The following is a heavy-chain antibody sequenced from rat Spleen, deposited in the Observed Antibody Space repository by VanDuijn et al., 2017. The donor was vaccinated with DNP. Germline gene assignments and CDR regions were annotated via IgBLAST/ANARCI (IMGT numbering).Heavy chain of an antibody. CDR2: ITNSGGRT. Sequence: EVQLVESGGGLVQSGRSMKLSCSASGFTFINSDMAWVRQAPTKGLEWVASITNSGGRTFYRDSVKGRFTVSRDNAKSTLYLQMDSLRSEDTATYYCSTGDGWGQGVMVTVSS. D-gene: IGHD1-12*02. CDR3: STGDG. CDR1: GFTFINSD. J-gene: IGHJ2*01. V-gene: IGHV5-25*01.